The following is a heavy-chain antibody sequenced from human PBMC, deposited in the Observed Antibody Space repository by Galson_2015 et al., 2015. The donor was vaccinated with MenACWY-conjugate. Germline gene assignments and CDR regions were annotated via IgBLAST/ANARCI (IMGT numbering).Heavy chain of an antibody. CDR2: ITSSSSTI. D-gene: IGHD4-17*01. V-gene: IGHV3-48*04. J-gene: IGHJ4*02. Sequence: SLRLSCAASGFSLSRYSMNWVRQAPGRGLEWISYITSSSSTIYYADSVKGRFTISRDNAKNSLYLQMNSLRAEDTAVYYCARVGYGESVTPDDYRGRGTLVTVSS. CDR3: ARVGYGESVTPDDY. CDR1: GFSLSRYS.